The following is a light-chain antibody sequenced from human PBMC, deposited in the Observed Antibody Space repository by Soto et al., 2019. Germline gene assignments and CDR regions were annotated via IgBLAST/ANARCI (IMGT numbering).Light chain of an antibody. CDR2: GVT. CDR3: YSYVGSMS. J-gene: IGLJ2*01. CDR1: SSDVGSHNF. V-gene: IGLV2-23*02. Sequence: QSALTQPASVSGSPGQSITISCTGTSSDVGSHNFVSWYQQHPGKAPELIIYGVTNRPLGVSHRFSGSKSGNTASLTISGLQAEDEADYYCYSYVGSMSFGGGTKVTVL.